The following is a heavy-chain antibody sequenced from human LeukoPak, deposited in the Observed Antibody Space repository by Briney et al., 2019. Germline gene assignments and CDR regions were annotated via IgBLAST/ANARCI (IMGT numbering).Heavy chain of an antibody. V-gene: IGHV3-23*01. CDR2: ISGSGGST. CDR1: GFTFSSYA. J-gene: IGHJ4*02. Sequence: GGSLRLSCAASGFTFSSYAMSWVRQAPGKGLEWVSAISGSGGSTYYADSVKGRYTISRDNSKNTLYLQMNSLRAEDTAVYYCAKVWVVRGTAYDYWGQGTLVTVSS. D-gene: IGHD3-10*01. CDR3: AKVWVVRGTAYDY.